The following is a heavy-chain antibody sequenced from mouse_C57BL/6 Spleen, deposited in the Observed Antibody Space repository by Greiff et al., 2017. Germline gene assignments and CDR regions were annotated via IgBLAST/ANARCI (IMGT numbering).Heavy chain of an antibody. CDR2: ISSGSSTI. CDR3: AIYGSSYGVAY. V-gene: IGHV5-17*01. Sequence: EVMLVESGGGLVKPGGSLKLSCAASGFTFSDYGMHWVRQAPEQGLEWVAYISSGSSTIYYADTVKGPFTISRDNAQTTLFRQMTRRRSEDTAMDYCAIYGSSYGVAYWGQGTLVTVSA. J-gene: IGHJ3*01. CDR1: GFTFSDYG. D-gene: IGHD1-1*01.